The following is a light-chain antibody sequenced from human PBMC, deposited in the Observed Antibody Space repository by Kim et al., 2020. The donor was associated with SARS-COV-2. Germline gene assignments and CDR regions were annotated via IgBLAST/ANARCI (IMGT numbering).Light chain of an antibody. V-gene: IGKV1-33*01. J-gene: IGKJ4*01. CDR2: DAS. Sequence: SASVGDRVTITCQASHYINIFLNWFQQKPGKAPKLLISDASNLETGVPSRFSGSGSGTHFTFTISSLQPGDIATYYCQQFDNLPLTFGGGTKVEI. CDR1: HYINIF. CDR3: QQFDNLPLT.